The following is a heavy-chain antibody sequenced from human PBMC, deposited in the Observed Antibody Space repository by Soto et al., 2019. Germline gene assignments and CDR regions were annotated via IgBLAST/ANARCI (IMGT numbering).Heavy chain of an antibody. D-gene: IGHD5-18*01. CDR3: ARGWWIQLWLLEH. CDR1: GFTFSNYA. V-gene: IGHV3-23*01. J-gene: IGHJ4*02. CDR2: ISGSGGST. Sequence: EVQLLESGGGLVQPGGSLRLSCAASGFTFSNYAMSWVRQAPGKGLEWVSPISGSGGSTYYADSVKGRFTISRDNSKNPLYGKMQSLSVEDTAVYYCARGWWIQLWLLEHWGQGTLVTVSS.